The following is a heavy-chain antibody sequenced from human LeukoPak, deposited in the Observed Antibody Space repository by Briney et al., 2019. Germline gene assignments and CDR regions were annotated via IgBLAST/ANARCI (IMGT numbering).Heavy chain of an antibody. D-gene: IGHD3-3*01. CDR3: ARDRVTIFGVDRLNWFDP. J-gene: IGHJ5*02. CDR1: GGTFSSYA. Sequence: ASVKVSCKASGGTFSSYAISWVRQAPGQGLEWMGWINPNSGGTNYAQKFQGRVTMTRDTSISTAYMELSRLRSDDTAVYYCARDRVTIFGVDRLNWFDPWGQGTLVTVSS. CDR2: INPNSGGT. V-gene: IGHV1-2*02.